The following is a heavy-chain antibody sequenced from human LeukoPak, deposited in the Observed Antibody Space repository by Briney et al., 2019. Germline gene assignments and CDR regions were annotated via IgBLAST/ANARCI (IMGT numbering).Heavy chain of an antibody. J-gene: IGHJ4*02. CDR1: GYTFTSYG. V-gene: IGHV1-18*01. Sequence: ASVKVSCKASGYTFTSYGISWVRQAPGQGLEWMGWISAYNGNTNYAQKLQGRVTMTTDTSTSTAYMEPRSLRSDDTAVYYCARPAGYSSGWSDFDYWGQGTLVTVSS. CDR2: ISAYNGNT. CDR3: ARPAGYSSGWSDFDY. D-gene: IGHD6-19*01.